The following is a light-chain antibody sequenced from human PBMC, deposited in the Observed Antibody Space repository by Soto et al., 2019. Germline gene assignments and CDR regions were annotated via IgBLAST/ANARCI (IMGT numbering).Light chain of an antibody. CDR3: QQRSKWPLT. V-gene: IGKV3-11*01. CDR1: QSVTDF. Sequence: EIVLTQSPVTLSLSPGERATFSCRASQSVTDFLAWYQQKPGQAPRLLIYDASNRATGIPARFSGSGSGTDFTLTISSLEPEDFAVYYCQQRSKWPLTFGGGTKVDIK. CDR2: DAS. J-gene: IGKJ4*01.